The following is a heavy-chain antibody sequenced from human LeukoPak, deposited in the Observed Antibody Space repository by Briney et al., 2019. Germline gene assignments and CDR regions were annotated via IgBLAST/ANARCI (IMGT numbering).Heavy chain of an antibody. J-gene: IGHJ6*03. CDR2: INPSGGST. V-gene: IGHV1-46*01. CDR3: ARDRRYSSGYYYYYMDV. D-gene: IGHD6-19*01. CDR1: GYTFTSYY. Sequence: ASVKVSCKASGYTFTSYYMHWVRQAPGQGLEWMGIINPSGGSTSYAQKFQGRVTMTRDTSTSTAYMELSSLRSEDTAVYYCARDRRYSSGYYYYYMDVWGKGTTVTVSS.